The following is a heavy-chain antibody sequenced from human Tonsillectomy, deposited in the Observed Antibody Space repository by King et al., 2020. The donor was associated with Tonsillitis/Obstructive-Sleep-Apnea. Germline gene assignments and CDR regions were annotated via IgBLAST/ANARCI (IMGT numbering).Heavy chain of an antibody. CDR2: IVVGSGNT. Sequence: QLVQSGPEVKKPGTSVKVSCKASGFTFTNSAMQWVRQVRGQRLEWIGWIVVGSGNTNYAQKFQERVTITRDMSTSTAYMELSSLRSEDTAVYYCSAYYNNYEGPWGQGTLVTVSS. CDR1: GFTFTNSA. D-gene: IGHD4-11*01. V-gene: IGHV1-58*02. J-gene: IGHJ5*02. CDR3: SAYYNNYEGP.